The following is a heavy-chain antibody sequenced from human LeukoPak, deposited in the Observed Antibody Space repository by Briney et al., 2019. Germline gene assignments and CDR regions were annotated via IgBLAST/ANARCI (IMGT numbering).Heavy chain of an antibody. CDR1: GLTFSYYG. CDR2: ISYDGLNK. CDR3: AKGVRSGYDRLDF. V-gene: IGHV3-30*18. J-gene: IGHJ4*02. D-gene: IGHD5-12*01. Sequence: GGSLRLSCAASGLTFSYYGIHWVRQAPGKGLEGVAVISYDGLNKNYADSVKGRFTISRDNSKNTLYLQMNSLRVEDTAAYYCAKGVRSGYDRLDFWGQGTLVTVSS.